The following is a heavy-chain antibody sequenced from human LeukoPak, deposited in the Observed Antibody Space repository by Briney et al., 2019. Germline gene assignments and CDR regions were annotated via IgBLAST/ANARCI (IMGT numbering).Heavy chain of an antibody. Sequence: GGSLRLSCAASGFTFSSYGMHWVRQGPGKGLEWVAVISYDGSNKYYADSVKGRFTISRDNSKNTLYLQMNSLRAEDTAVYYCAKDLEQQLDGYYFDYWGQGTLVTVSS. J-gene: IGHJ4*02. D-gene: IGHD6-13*01. V-gene: IGHV3-30*18. CDR3: AKDLEQQLDGYYFDY. CDR1: GFTFSSYG. CDR2: ISYDGSNK.